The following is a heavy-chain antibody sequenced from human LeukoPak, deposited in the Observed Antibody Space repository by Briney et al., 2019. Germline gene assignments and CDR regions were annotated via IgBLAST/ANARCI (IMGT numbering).Heavy chain of an antibody. J-gene: IGHJ4*02. CDR3: ARDFRRGYDFWSGFEY. V-gene: IGHV3-21*01. CDR1: GFTFSSYA. D-gene: IGHD3-3*01. Sequence: SGGSLRLSCAASGFTFSSYAMSWVRQAPGKGLEWDSSISSSSSYIYHADSVKGRFTISRDNAKNSLYLQMNSLRAEDTAVYYCARDFRRGYDFWSGFEYWGQGTLVTVSS. CDR2: ISSSSSYI.